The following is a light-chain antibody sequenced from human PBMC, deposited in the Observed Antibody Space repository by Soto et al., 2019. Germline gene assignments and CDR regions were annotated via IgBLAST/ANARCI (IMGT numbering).Light chain of an antibody. Sequence: AIQMTQSPSSLSASVGDRVTLTCRASQDIGKDLGWYQQKPGEAPKLLIFEASTVQTGVPSRFSVSGSGTDFTLTISTLQPEDFATYFCLQDYNYPRTFGQGTTVALK. CDR2: EAS. V-gene: IGKV1-6*01. J-gene: IGKJ1*01. CDR3: LQDYNYPRT. CDR1: QDIGKD.